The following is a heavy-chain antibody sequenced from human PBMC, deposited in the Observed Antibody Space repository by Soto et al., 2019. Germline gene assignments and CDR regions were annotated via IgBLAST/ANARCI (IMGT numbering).Heavy chain of an antibody. J-gene: IGHJ5*02. CDR2: IYYSGST. CDR3: ARDLKYSGSHTLDP. Sequence: SETLSLTCTVSGGSISSGGYYWSWIRQHPGKGLEWIGYIYYSGSTYYNPSLKSRVTISVDTSKNQFSLKLSSVTAADTAVYYCARDLKYSGSHTLDPWGQGTLVTVPQ. D-gene: IGHD1-26*01. CDR1: GGSISSGGYY. V-gene: IGHV4-31*03.